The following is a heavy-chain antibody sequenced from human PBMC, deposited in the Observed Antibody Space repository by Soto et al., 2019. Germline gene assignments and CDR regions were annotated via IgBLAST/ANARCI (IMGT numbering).Heavy chain of an antibody. J-gene: IGHJ3*01. D-gene: IGHD3-3*01. CDR2: ISAYNGNT. CDR1: GYTFTSYC. Sequence: QVQLVQSGAEVKKPGAPVKVSCNASGYTFTSYCISWVRQAPGQGLEWMGCISAYNGNTNYAQKLQGRVTMTTDTATSTAYMELRSLRADDTAVYYCARDRYYDFWSGYYGAFDLWGQGTMITVSS. CDR3: ARDRYYDFWSGYYGAFDL. V-gene: IGHV1-18*01.